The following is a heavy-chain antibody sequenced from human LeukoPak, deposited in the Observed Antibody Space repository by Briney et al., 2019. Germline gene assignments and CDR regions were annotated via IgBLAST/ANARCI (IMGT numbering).Heavy chain of an antibody. V-gene: IGHV3-23*01. J-gene: IGHJ4*02. D-gene: IGHD2-15*01. Sequence: GVSLRLSCAASGSTFRSYAMSWVRQARGKGLEWVSAISGSGGSTYYADSVKGRFTISRDNSKNTLYLQMNSLRAEDTAVYYCAKGAGRGYCSGGSCDYFDYWGQGTLVTVSS. CDR1: GSTFRSYA. CDR3: AKGAGRGYCSGGSCDYFDY. CDR2: ISGSGGST.